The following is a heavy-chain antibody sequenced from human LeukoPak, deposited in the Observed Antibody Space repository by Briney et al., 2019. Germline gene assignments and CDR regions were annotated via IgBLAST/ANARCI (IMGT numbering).Heavy chain of an antibody. CDR2: TYYSGST. D-gene: IGHD6-19*01. V-gene: IGHV4-59*01. CDR3: ARDDSSGWYMTD. Sequence: PSETLSLTCTVSGGSISSYYWSWIRQPPGKGLEWIGYTYYSGSTNYNPSLKSRVTISVDTSKNQFSLKLSSVTAADTAVYYCARDDSSGWYMTDWGQGTLVTVSS. J-gene: IGHJ4*02. CDR1: GGSISSYY.